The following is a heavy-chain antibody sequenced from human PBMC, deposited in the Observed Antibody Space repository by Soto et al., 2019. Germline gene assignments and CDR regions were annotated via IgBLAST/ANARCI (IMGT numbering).Heavy chain of an antibody. CDR2: IYYNGTT. CDR3: ARDLRGGWFDP. CDR1: GDSMRSYH. Sequence: PSETLSLTCTVSGDSMRSYHWSWIRQPPGRGLEWIGHIYYNGTTKYNPSFKSRVTISLDTSNYQFSLKLTSVTSADTAVYYCARDLRGGWFDPWGQGALVTVS. J-gene: IGHJ5*02. D-gene: IGHD3-10*01. V-gene: IGHV4-59*01.